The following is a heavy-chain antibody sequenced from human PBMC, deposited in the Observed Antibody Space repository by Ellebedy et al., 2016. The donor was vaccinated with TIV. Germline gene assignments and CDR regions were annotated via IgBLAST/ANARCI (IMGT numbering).Heavy chain of an antibody. Sequence: SGPTLVKPKETLTLTCTVSGFSLTNIIMGVSWIRQPPGKALEWLAHIFSNDERSYASSLKSRLSLSKDTSKGQVVLTMTNMDPVDTATYYCARAVKFCGGGCTYKFDYWGQGALVTVSS. CDR1: GFSLTNIIMG. D-gene: IGHD2-21*02. CDR3: ARAVKFCGGGCTYKFDY. V-gene: IGHV2-26*01. J-gene: IGHJ4*02. CDR2: IFSNDER.